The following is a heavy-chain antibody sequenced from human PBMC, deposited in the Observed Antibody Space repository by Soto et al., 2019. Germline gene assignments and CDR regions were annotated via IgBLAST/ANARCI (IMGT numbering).Heavy chain of an antibody. CDR2: IYYSGST. CDR3: ARGGPSSSWYQYYYYGMDV. Sequence: QVQLQESGPGLVKPSETLSLTCTVSGGSISSYYWSWIRQPPGKGLEWIGYIYYSGSTNYNPSLKSRVTISVDTSKNQFSLKLSSVTAADTAVYYCARGGPSSSWYQYYYYGMDVWGQGTTVTVSS. V-gene: IGHV4-59*01. CDR1: GGSISSYY. D-gene: IGHD6-13*01. J-gene: IGHJ6*02.